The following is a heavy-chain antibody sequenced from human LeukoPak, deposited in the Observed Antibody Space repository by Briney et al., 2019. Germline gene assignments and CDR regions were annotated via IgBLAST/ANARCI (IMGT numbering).Heavy chain of an antibody. CDR1: GYTFTSYD. Sequence: ASVKVSCKASGYTFTSYDINWVRQAAGQGLEWMGWMNPNSSNTGYAQKFQGRVTMTRNTSISTAYMELSSLRSEDTAVYYCARIGQWELLHYYYGMDVWGQGTTVTVSS. V-gene: IGHV1-8*01. CDR2: MNPNSSNT. J-gene: IGHJ6*02. CDR3: ARIGQWELLHYYYGMDV. D-gene: IGHD1-26*01.